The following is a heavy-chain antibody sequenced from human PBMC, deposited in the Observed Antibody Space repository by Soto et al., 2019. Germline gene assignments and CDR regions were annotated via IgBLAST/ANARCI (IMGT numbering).Heavy chain of an antibody. CDR2: IYHSGST. D-gene: IGHD3-10*01. CDR1: GGSISSSNW. Sequence: PSETLSLTCAVSGGSISSSNWWSWVRQPPGKGLEWIGEIYHSGSTNYNPSLKSRVTISVDKSKNQFSLKLSSVTAADTAVYYCARATSYDGSGSFTYFDYWGQGTLVTVSS. J-gene: IGHJ4*02. V-gene: IGHV4-4*02. CDR3: ARATSYDGSGSFTYFDY.